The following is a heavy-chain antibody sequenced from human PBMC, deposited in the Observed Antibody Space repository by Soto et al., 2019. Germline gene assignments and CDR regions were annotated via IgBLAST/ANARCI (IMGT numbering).Heavy chain of an antibody. D-gene: IGHD3-10*01. CDR3: ASSGRGGSTYYYYYGMDV. J-gene: IGHJ6*02. CDR2: INHSGST. CDR1: GGSFSGYY. Sequence: SETLSLTCAVYGGSFSGYYWSWIRQPPGKGLEWIGEINHSGSTNYNPSLKSRVTISVDTSKNQFSLKLSSVTAADTAVYYCASSGRGGSTYYYYYGMDVWGQGTTVTVSS. V-gene: IGHV4-34*01.